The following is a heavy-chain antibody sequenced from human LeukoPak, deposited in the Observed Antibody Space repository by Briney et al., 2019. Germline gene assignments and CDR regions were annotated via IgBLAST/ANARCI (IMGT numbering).Heavy chain of an antibody. CDR2: ISYDGSNK. CDR1: GFTFSSYA. CDR3: ARDRAAAYFDY. V-gene: IGHV3-30*04. Sequence: PGGSLRLSCAASGFTFSSYAMHWVRQAPGKGLEWVAVISYDGSNKYYADSEKGRFTISRDNSKNTLYLQMNSLRAEDTAVYYCARDRAAAYFDYWGQGTLVTVSS. D-gene: IGHD2-2*01. J-gene: IGHJ4*02.